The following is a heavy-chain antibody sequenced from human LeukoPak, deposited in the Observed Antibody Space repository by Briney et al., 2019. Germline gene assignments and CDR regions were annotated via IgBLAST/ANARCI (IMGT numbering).Heavy chain of an antibody. D-gene: IGHD3-3*01. CDR3: ARVGDFWSGSDY. Sequence: ASVKVSCKASGYTFTVYYMHWVRQAPGQGLEWMGRINPNSGGTNYAQKFQGRVTMTRDTSISTAYMELSRLRSDDTAVYYCARVGDFWSGSDYWGQGTLVTVSS. J-gene: IGHJ4*02. CDR2: INPNSGGT. CDR1: GYTFTVYY. V-gene: IGHV1-2*06.